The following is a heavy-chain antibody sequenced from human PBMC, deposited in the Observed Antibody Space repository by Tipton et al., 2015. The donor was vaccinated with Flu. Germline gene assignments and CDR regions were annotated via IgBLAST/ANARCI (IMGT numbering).Heavy chain of an antibody. CDR1: GFTFTGHY. Sequence: QMQLVQSGTEVKKPGASVKVSCKTSGFTFTGHYIHWVRQAPGQGLEWMGRIDPNTGGTYYGQNFRGRVTLTSDTSISTAYMELSGLRSDDTAVYYCAREDSKEEIYMGGWFDPWGQGTLVIVSS. CDR3: AREDSKEEIYMGGWFDP. D-gene: IGHD3-16*01. V-gene: IGHV1-2*06. J-gene: IGHJ5*02. CDR2: IDPNTGGT.